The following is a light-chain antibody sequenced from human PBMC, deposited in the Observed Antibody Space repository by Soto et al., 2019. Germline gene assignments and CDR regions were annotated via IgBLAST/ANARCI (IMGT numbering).Light chain of an antibody. V-gene: IGKV1-5*01. CDR2: DAS. CDR1: QSISDR. CDR3: QQYNTYSLSA. Sequence: DLQMTQSPSTLSASVGDRVTITCRASQSISDRLAWYQQKPGKAPNLLIYDASSLKSGVPSRFSGSGSGMEFTLIITSLQPDDFATYYCQQYNTYSLSAFGPGTKVDIK. J-gene: IGKJ3*01.